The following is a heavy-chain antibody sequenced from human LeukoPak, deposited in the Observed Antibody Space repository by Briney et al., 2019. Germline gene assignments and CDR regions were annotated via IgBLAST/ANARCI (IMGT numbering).Heavy chain of an antibody. Sequence: GGTLRLSCVASGFSFRSHAMSWVRQTPGKGLEWVASITGNGQTTNYADSGRGRFTISRDNSKDTESLQMNSLTVEDTAIYYCAKERRRVDTSMIRSYYFEDWGQGTLVTVSS. CDR2: ITGNGQTT. CDR1: GFSFRSHA. CDR3: AKERRRVDTSMIRSYYFED. D-gene: IGHD5-18*01. V-gene: IGHV3-23*01. J-gene: IGHJ4*02.